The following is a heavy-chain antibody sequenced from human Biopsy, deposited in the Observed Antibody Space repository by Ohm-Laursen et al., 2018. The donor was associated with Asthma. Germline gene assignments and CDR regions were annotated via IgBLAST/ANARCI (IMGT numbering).Heavy chain of an antibody. Sequence: SLRLSCAASRFAFENYAMYWVRQTPGKGPEWVALISYDGREKAYLDSVKGRFTISRDNFKRTLHLQMSSLRPEDSATYYCTKDRFDGSVTSSYYYYGIDVWGQGTTVTVSS. CDR3: TKDRFDGSVTSSYYYYGIDV. J-gene: IGHJ6*02. D-gene: IGHD3-10*01. V-gene: IGHV3-30*18. CDR2: ISYDGREK. CDR1: RFAFENYA.